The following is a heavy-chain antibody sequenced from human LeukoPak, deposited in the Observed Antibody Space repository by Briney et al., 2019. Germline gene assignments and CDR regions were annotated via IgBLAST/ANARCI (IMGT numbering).Heavy chain of an antibody. CDR1: GFTFNNYA. CDR3: AKIPKGGYFDS. V-gene: IGHV3-23*01. J-gene: IGHJ4*02. Sequence: GGSLRLSCAASGFTFNNYAMNWVRQAPGKGLEWVSHISPSGDSTYYADSVKGRFTISRDSSKNTLSLQMNSLRAEDTAVYYCAKIPKGGYFDSWGQGTLVTVS. CDR2: ISPSGDST. D-gene: IGHD2-2*01.